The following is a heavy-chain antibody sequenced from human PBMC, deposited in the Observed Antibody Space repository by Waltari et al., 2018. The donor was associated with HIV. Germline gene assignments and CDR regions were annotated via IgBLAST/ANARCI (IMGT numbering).Heavy chain of an antibody. V-gene: IGHV4-34*01. Sequence: QVQLQQWGAGLLKPSETLSLTCAVYGGSFSGYYWSWIRQPPGKGLGWIGEINHSGSTNYNPSLKSRVTISVDTSKNQFSLKLSSVTAADTAVYYCARVWSGWSFDYWGQGTLVTVSS. D-gene: IGHD6-19*01. CDR3: ARVWSGWSFDY. CDR2: INHSGST. J-gene: IGHJ4*02. CDR1: GGSFSGYY.